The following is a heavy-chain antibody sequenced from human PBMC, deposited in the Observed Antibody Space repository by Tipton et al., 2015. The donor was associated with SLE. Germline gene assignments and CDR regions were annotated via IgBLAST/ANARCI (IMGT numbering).Heavy chain of an antibody. J-gene: IGHJ4*02. CDR2: ISSSSSTI. CDR3: ARDGAAGGLFCVY. V-gene: IGHV3-48*02. CDR1: GFTFSSYA. D-gene: IGHD6-13*01. Sequence: SLRLSCAASGFTFSSYAMSWVRQAPGKGLEWVSYISSSSSTIYYADSVKGRFTISRDNAKNSLYLQMNSLRDEDTAVYYCARDGAAGGLFCVYWGQGTLVTVSS.